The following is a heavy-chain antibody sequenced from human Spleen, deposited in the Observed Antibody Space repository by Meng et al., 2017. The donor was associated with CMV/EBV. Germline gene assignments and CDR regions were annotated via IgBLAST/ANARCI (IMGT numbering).Heavy chain of an antibody. CDR3: VISSHN. CDR2: IYYRGST. CDR1: GGSITSTSSY. D-gene: IGHD3-3*02. V-gene: IGHV4-39*07. Sequence: HLPPQAPGPALVQPSDTLSLTCTTSGGSITSTSSYWGWVRQPPGKGLEWIGSIYYRGSTNYNPSLKSRISMSVDMSKNQFSLKVNSVTAADTAIYYCVISSHNWGQGTLVTASS. J-gene: IGHJ4*02.